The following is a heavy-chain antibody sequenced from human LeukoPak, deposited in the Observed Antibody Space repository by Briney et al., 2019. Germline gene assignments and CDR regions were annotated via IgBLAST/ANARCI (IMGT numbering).Heavy chain of an antibody. CDR3: ARGRRLLWFGELWDFDY. V-gene: IGHV4-4*02. CDR1: GGSISSSNW. J-gene: IGHJ4*02. CDR2: INHSGST. D-gene: IGHD3-10*01. Sequence: SETLSLTCVVSGGSISSSNWWSWVRQPPEKGLEWIGEINHSGSTNYNPSLKSRVTISVDTSKNQFSLKLSSVTAADTAVYYCARGRRLLWFGELWDFDYWGQGTLVTVSS.